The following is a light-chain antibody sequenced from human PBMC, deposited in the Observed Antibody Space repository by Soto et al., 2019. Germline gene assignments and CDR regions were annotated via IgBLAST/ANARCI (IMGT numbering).Light chain of an antibody. CDR1: SSNIGTPYD. CDR3: QSYDSSLSGYVI. CDR2: GNS. J-gene: IGLJ2*01. V-gene: IGLV1-40*01. Sequence: QSVLTQPPSVSGDPGQRGTISCTGSSSNIGTPYDVHWYQQLPGTAPKLLIYGNSNRPSGVPDRFSGSKSGTSASLAITGLQAEDDADYYCQSYDSSLSGYVIFGGGTQLTVL.